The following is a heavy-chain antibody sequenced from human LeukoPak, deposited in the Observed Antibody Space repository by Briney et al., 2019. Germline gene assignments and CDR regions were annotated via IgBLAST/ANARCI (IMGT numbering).Heavy chain of an antibody. CDR1: GFTFSNYP. D-gene: IGHD3-22*01. CDR2: ISGSGGST. CDR3: AKLGDDSSGYRFDY. J-gene: IGHJ4*02. V-gene: IGHV3-23*01. Sequence: GGSLRLSCVASGFTFSNYPMSWVRQAPGKGREWVSVISGSGGSTYYADSVKGRFTISRDNSKNTLYLQMNSLRAEDTAVYYCAKLGDDSSGYRFDYWGQGTLVTVSS.